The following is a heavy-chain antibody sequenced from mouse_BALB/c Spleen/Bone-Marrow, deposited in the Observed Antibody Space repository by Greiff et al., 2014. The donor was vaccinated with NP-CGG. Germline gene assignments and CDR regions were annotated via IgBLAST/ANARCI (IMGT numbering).Heavy chain of an antibody. CDR2: INPSNGGT. V-gene: IGHV1S81*02. Sequence: VQLQESGAELVKPGASVKLSCKASGYTFTSYYMCWVKQRAGQGLEWIGEINPSNGGTNFNEKFKSKATLTVDKSSSTAYMSLSSLTSEDSAVYYCTRSRRAMDHWGQGTSVTVSS. J-gene: IGHJ4*01. CDR3: TRSRRAMDH. CDR1: GYTFTSYY. D-gene: IGHD2-12*01.